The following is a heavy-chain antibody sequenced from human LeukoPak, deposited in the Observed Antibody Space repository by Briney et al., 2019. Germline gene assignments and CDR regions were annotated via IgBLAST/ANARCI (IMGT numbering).Heavy chain of an antibody. CDR1: GFTVSSNY. V-gene: IGHV3-53*01. Sequence: GGSLRLSCTASGFTVSSNYMTWVRQTPGKGLEWVSVIYSGGSTYYADSVKGRFTISRDNSKNTLYLQMNSLRVEDTAVYYCARVGEGAAKDWGQGTLVTVSS. CDR2: IYSGGST. D-gene: IGHD1-26*01. J-gene: IGHJ4*02. CDR3: ARVGEGAAKD.